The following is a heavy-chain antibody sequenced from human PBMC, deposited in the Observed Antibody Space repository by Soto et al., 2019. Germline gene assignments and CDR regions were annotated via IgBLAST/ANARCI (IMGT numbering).Heavy chain of an antibody. CDR2: ISYDGSNK. CDR3: AKFSDIDVPGMGEWFDH. V-gene: IGHV3-30*18. J-gene: IGHJ5*02. Sequence: GSLRLSCKFSGFTFTSYGMHWVRQAPGKGLEWVAIISYDGSNKLYAASVEGRFTISRDNSKNTVYLQMNSLRPEDTAMYYCAKFSDIDVPGMGEWFDHWGQGSLVTVSS. D-gene: IGHD5-12*01. CDR1: GFTFTSYG.